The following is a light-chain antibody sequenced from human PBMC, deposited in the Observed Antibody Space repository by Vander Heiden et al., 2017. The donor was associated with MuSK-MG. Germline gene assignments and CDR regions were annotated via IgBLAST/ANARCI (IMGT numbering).Light chain of an antibody. CDR3: QQLSNWPPTT. J-gene: IGKJ5*01. CDR1: QSVSRY. V-gene: IGKV3-11*01. Sequence: EIVLTQSPATLSLSPGERATLSCRASQSVSRYLAWYQQKPGQAPRLLIYDASNRATGIPARFSGSGYGTDFTLTISSLEPEDFAVYYCQQLSNWPPTTFGQGTRMEIK. CDR2: DAS.